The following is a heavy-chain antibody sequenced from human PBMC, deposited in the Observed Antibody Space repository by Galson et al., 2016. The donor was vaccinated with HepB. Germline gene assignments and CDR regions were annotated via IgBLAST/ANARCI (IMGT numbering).Heavy chain of an antibody. CDR1: GYDFPNYV. J-gene: IGHJ4*02. V-gene: IGHV1-3*01. CDR2: IHPGNGNT. D-gene: IGHD3-16*01. CDR3: ARSDYALDY. Sequence: SVKVSCKASGYDFPNYVMHWVRQAPGQRPEWMGWIHPGNGNTKYSETFQGRVIITSDTSATTVYMELSSLRSEDTAVYFCARSDYALDYCGQGTPVTVSS.